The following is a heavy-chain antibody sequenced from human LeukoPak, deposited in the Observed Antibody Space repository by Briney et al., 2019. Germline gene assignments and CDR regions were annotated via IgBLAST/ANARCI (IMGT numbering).Heavy chain of an antibody. J-gene: IGHJ3*02. V-gene: IGHV4-31*03. CDR2: IHYSGST. Sequence: PSQTLSLTCTVSGGSISSGGYCWSWIRQHPGQGLEWIGYIHYSGSTYYNPSLKSRVTISVDTSKNQFSLKLSSVTAADTAVYYCARDSGGSYYSAFDIWGQGTMVTVSS. D-gene: IGHD1-26*01. CDR1: GGSISSGGYC. CDR3: ARDSGGSYYSAFDI.